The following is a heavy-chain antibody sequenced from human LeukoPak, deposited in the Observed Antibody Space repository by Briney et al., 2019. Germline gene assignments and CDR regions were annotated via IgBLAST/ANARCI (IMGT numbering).Heavy chain of an antibody. Sequence: GGSLRLSCAASGFTFSSYSMSWVRQAPGKGLEWVSYISSSSSTIYYADSVKGRFTISRDNAKNSLYLQMNSLRAEDTAVYYCARSYCSGGSWYRKGSWFDPWGQGTLVTVSS. D-gene: IGHD2-15*01. CDR2: ISSSSSTI. V-gene: IGHV3-48*01. CDR1: GFTFSSYS. J-gene: IGHJ5*02. CDR3: ARSYCSGGSWYRKGSWFDP.